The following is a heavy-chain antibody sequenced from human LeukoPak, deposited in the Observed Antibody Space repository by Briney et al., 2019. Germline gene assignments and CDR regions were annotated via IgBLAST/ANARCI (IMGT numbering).Heavy chain of an antibody. V-gene: IGHV4-30-4*01. CDR2: IYYSGST. J-gene: IGHJ3*02. D-gene: IGHD3-22*01. Sequence: PSETLSLTCTVSGGSISSGDYYWSWIRQPPGKGLEWIGYIYYSGSTYYNPSLKSRVTISVDTSKNQFSLKLSSVTAADTAVYYCARDRRDYYDSSGYYDNVDAFDIWGQGTMVTVSS. CDR3: ARDRRDYYDSSGYYDNVDAFDI. CDR1: GGSISSGDYY.